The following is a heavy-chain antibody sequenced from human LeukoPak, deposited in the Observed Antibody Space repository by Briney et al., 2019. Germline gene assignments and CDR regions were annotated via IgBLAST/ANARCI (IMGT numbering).Heavy chain of an antibody. J-gene: IGHJ6*03. CDR1: GITLSNYG. V-gene: IGHV3-23*01. CDR2: ISDSGGRT. CDR3: TRASFGVVIISMDV. D-gene: IGHD3-3*01. Sequence: GGSLRLSCAVSGITLSNYGMSWVRQAPGKGLEWVAGISDSGGRTNYADSVKGRFTISRDNSKNTLYLQMNSLKTEDTAVYYCTRASFGVVIISMDVWGKGTTVTVSS.